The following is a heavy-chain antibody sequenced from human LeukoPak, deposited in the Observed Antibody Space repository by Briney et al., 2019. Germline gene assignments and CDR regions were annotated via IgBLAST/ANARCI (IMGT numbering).Heavy chain of an antibody. J-gene: IGHJ4*02. Sequence: ASVKVSCKASGYTFTSYGISWVRQAPGQGLEWMGWISAYNGNTNYAQKLQGRVTMTTDTSTSTAYMELRSLRSDDTAVYYCARATMVRGVTFHPDYRGQGTLVTVSS. CDR3: ARATMVRGVTFHPDY. CDR1: GYTFTSYG. D-gene: IGHD3-10*01. V-gene: IGHV1-18*01. CDR2: ISAYNGNT.